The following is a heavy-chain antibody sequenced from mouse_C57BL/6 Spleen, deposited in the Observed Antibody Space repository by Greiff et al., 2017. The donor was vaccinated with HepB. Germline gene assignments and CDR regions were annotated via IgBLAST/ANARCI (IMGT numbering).Heavy chain of an antibody. D-gene: IGHD2-1*01. V-gene: IGHV5-17*01. Sequence: EVQLQESGGGLVKPGGSLKLSCAASGFTFSDYGMHWVRQAPEKGLEWVAYISSGSSTIYYADTVKGRFTISRDNAKNTLFLQMTSLRSEDTAMYYCARGDGNYTWGQGTLVTVSA. CDR3: ARGDGNYT. CDR1: GFTFSDYG. J-gene: IGHJ3*02. CDR2: ISSGSSTI.